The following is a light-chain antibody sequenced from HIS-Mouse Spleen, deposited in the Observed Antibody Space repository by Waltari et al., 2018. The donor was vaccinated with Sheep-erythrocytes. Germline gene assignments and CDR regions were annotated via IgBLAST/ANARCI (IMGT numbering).Light chain of an antibody. V-gene: IGKV1-39*01. CDR3: QQSYSTPQFT. CDR1: QSISSY. J-gene: IGKJ3*01. CDR2: AAS. Sequence: DIQMTQSPSSLSASVGARVTITCRASQSISSYLHWYQQKPGKAPKLLIYAASSLQSGVPSRFSGSGSGTDFTLTISSLQPEDFATYYCQQSYSTPQFTFGPGTKVDIK.